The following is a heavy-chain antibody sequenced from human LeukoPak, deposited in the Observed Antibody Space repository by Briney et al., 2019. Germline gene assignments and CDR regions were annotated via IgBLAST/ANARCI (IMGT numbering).Heavy chain of an antibody. CDR3: ARANSNYEP. V-gene: IGHV4-30-2*01. Sequence: SETLSLTRTVSGGSISSGGYYWSWIRQPPGKGLEWIGYIYHSGSTYYNPSLKSRVTISVDRSKNQFSLKLSSVTAADTAVYYCARANSNYEPWGQGTLVTVSS. CDR1: GGSISSGGYY. J-gene: IGHJ5*02. CDR2: IYHSGST. D-gene: IGHD4-11*01.